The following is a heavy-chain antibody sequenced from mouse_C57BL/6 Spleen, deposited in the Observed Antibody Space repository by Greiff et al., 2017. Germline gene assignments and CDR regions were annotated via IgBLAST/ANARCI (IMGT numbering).Heavy chain of an antibody. CDR3: ARKRANYYAMDY. CDR2: INPYNGGT. Sequence: VQLKESGPVLVKPGASVKMSCKASGYTFTDYYMNWVKQSHGKSLEWIGVINPYNGGTSYNQKFKGKATLTVDKSSSTAYMELNSLTSEDSAVXYCARKRANYYAMDYRGQGTPGTVSP. J-gene: IGHJ4*01. CDR1: GYTFTDYY. V-gene: IGHV1-19*01. D-gene: IGHD3-1*01.